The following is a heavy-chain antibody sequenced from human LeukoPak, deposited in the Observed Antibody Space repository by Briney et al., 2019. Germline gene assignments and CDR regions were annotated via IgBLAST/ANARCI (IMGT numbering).Heavy chain of an antibody. CDR3: AREGDLAASFDY. V-gene: IGHV3-30-3*01. CDR2: ISYDGSNK. J-gene: IGHJ4*02. Sequence: GGSLRLSCAASGFTFSSYAMYWVRQAPGKGLEWVAVISYDGSNKYYADSVKGRFTISRDNSKNTLYLQMNSLRAEDTAVYYCAREGDLAASFDYWGQGTLVTVSS. CDR1: GFTFSSYA. D-gene: IGHD2-15*01.